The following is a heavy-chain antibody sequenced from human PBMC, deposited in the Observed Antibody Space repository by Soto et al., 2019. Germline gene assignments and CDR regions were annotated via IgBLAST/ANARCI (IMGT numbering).Heavy chain of an antibody. CDR1: GFTFSSYG. D-gene: IGHD3-3*01. CDR3: AKHHYDFWRGSGS. CDR2: ISYDGSNK. V-gene: IGHV3-30*18. Sequence: QVQLVESGGGVVQPGRSLRLSCAASGFTFSSYGMHWVRQAPGKGLEWVAVISYDGSNKYYADSVKGRFTISRDNSKNTLYLQMNSLRAEDTAVYYCAKHHYDFWRGSGSWGQGTLVTVSS. J-gene: IGHJ5*02.